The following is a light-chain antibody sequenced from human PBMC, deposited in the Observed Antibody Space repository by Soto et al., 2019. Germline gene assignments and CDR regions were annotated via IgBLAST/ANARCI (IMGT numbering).Light chain of an antibody. J-gene: IGKJ4*01. V-gene: IGKV4-1*01. CDR1: QSVLYSSNNKNY. CDR3: QQYYSTPLT. CDR2: WAS. Sequence: DIVMTQSPDSLAVSLGERATINCKSSQSVLYSSNNKNYLAWYQQKPGQPPKLLIYWASTRESGVPDRFSGSGSGTYFTLPISSLQAEDVAVYSCQQYYSTPLTFGGGTKVEIK.